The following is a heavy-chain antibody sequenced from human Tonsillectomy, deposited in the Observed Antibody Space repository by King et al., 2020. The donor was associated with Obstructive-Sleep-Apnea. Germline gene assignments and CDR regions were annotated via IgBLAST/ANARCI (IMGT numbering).Heavy chain of an antibody. CDR2: IYHSGST. CDR1: GYSISSGYY. J-gene: IGHJ4*02. Sequence: VQLQESGPGLVKPSETLSLTCTVSGYSISSGYYWGWIRQPPGKGLEWVGSIYHSGSTYYNPSLKSRVTISVDTSKNQFSLRLGSVTAADTAVYYCARDPLGQGNWGQGTLVTVSS. V-gene: IGHV4-38-2*02. CDR3: ARDPLGQGN.